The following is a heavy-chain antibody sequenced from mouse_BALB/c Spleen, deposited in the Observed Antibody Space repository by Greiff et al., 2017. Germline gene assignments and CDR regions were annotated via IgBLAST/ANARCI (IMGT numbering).Heavy chain of an antibody. CDR3: ARQRIDSSGYYFDY. CDR2: ISNGGGST. CDR1: GFTFSSYT. J-gene: IGHJ2*01. D-gene: IGHD3-2*01. Sequence: EVQGVESGGGLVQPGGSLKLSCAASGFTFSSYTMSWVRQTPEKRLEWVAYISNGGGSTYYPDTVKGRFTISRDNAKNTLYLQMSSLKSEDTAMYYCARQRIDSSGYYFDYWGQGTTLTVSS. V-gene: IGHV5-12-2*01.